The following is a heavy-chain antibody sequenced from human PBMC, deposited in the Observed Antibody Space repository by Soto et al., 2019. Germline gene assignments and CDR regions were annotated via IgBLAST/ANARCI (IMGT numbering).Heavy chain of an antibody. V-gene: IGHV1-2*04. CDR1: GYSFTDYH. Sequence: ASVKVSCKASGYSFTDYHIHWVRQAPGQGLEWLGWINPKSGGTRTAQKLQGWVTMTTDTSISTASMELSRLTSDDTAIYYCARGDLRACSTAVCSFFYNHEMDVWGQGTTVTVSS. CDR3: ARGDLRACSTAVCSFFYNHEMDV. J-gene: IGHJ6*02. D-gene: IGHD3-3*01. CDR2: INPKSGGT.